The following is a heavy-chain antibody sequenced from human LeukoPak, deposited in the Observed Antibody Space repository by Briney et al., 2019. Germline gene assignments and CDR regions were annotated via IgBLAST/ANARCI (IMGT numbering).Heavy chain of an antibody. CDR3: ARSSGYSSEIDY. J-gene: IGHJ4*02. CDR1: GGTFSSYA. D-gene: IGHD5-18*01. V-gene: IGHV1-69*06. CDR2: IIPIFGTA. Sequence: SVKVSCKASGGTFSSYAISWVRPAPGHGLEWMGGIIPIFGTANYAQKFQGRVTITADKSTSTAYMELSSLRSEDTAVYYCARSSGYSSEIDYWGQGTLVTVSS.